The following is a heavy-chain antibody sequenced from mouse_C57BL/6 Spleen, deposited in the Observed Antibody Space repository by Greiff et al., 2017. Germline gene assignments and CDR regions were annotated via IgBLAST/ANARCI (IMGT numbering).Heavy chain of an antibody. Sequence: EVTLLESGGGLVKPGGSLKLSCAASGFTFSSYAMSWVRQTPEKRLEWVATISDGGSYTYYPDNVKGRFTISRDNAKNNLYLQMSHLKSEDTAMYYCATLYDYDAWYFDVWGTGTTVTVSS. D-gene: IGHD2-4*01. V-gene: IGHV5-4*03. CDR2: ISDGGSYT. CDR3: ATLYDYDAWYFDV. CDR1: GFTFSSYA. J-gene: IGHJ1*03.